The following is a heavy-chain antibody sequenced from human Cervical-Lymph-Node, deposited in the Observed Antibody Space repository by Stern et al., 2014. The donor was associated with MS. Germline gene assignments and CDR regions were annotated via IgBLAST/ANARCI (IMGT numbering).Heavy chain of an antibody. D-gene: IGHD2-8*02. V-gene: IGHV3-20*01. CDR2: INWNGGST. CDR3: ARAFCTGGVCYSFPFYGMDV. Sequence: EVQLVESGGGVVRPGRSLRLSCAASGFTFEDYGMSWVRQAPGKGLEWGAAINWNGGSTVYAGSVQGRFTISRDNAKNSLYLQMNSLRAEDMALYHCARAFCTGGVCYSFPFYGMDVWGQGTTVTVSS. J-gene: IGHJ6*02. CDR1: GFTFEDYG.